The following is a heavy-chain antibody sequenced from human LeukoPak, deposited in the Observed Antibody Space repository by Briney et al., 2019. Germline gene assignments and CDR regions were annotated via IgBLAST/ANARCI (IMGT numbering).Heavy chain of an antibody. CDR2: ISWNSDSI. J-gene: IGHJ4*02. V-gene: IGHV3-9*03. D-gene: IGHD3-10*01. CDR3: AKHWRRGYGSGSSYFDY. Sequence: PGGSLRLSCAASGFTFGDYAMHWVRQAPGKGLEWVSGISWNSDSIGYADSVKGRFTISRDNAKNSLYLQMNSLRAEDMALYYCAKHWRRGYGSGSSYFDYWGQGTLVTVSS. CDR1: GFTFGDYA.